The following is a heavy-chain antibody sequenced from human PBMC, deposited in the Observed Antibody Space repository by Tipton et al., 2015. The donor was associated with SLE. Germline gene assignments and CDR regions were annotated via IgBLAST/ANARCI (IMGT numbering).Heavy chain of an antibody. CDR2: ISTSSNYI. CDR3: ARDTYYDFWSGYLSYYSYMDV. V-gene: IGHV3-21*01. CDR1: GFTFSSYS. J-gene: IGHJ6*03. D-gene: IGHD3-3*01. Sequence: SLRLSCAASGFTFSSYSMNWVRQAPGKGLEWVSSISTSSNYIYYADSVKGRFTISRDNAKNSLYLQMNSLRAEDTAVYYCARDTYYDFWSGYLSYYSYMDVWGKGTTVTVSS.